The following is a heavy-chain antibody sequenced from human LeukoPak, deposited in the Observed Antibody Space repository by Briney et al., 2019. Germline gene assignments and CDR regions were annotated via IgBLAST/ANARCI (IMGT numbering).Heavy chain of an antibody. D-gene: IGHD2-15*01. CDR3: ARDRPSGGSWSQSDY. Sequence: ASVKVSCKASGYTFTSYGISWVRQAPGQGLEWMGWISAYNGNTNYAQKLQGRVTMTTDTSTSTAYMELRSLRSDDTAVYCCARDRPSGGSWSQSDYWGQGTLVTVSS. V-gene: IGHV1-18*01. CDR1: GYTFTSYG. J-gene: IGHJ4*02. CDR2: ISAYNGNT.